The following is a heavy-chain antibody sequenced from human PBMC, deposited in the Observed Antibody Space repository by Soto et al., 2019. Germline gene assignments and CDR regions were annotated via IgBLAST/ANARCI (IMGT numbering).Heavy chain of an antibody. J-gene: IGHJ6*02. D-gene: IGHD2-15*01. CDR2: IYYSGST. V-gene: IGHV4-39*02. CDR1: GGSISSSSYY. CDR3: ARDRGYDAHDYYYNAMDV. Sequence: SETLSLTCTVSGGSISSSSYYWGWIRQPPGKGLEWIGSIYYSGSTYYNPSLKSRVTISVDTSKNQFSLKLSSVTAADTAVYYCARDRGYDAHDYYYNAMDVWGQGTMVTVSS.